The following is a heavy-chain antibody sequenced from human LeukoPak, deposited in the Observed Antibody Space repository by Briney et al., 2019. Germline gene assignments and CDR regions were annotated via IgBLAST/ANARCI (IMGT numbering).Heavy chain of an antibody. CDR2: IWYDGSNK. Sequence: GGSLRLSCAASGFIFSSYGMHWVRQAPGKGLEWVAVIWYDGSNKYYADSVKGRSTISRDNIKNTLYLQMNSLRAEDTAVYYCASSLALWGQGTLVTVSS. D-gene: IGHD3-3*02. V-gene: IGHV3-33*01. CDR1: GFIFSSYG. J-gene: IGHJ4*02. CDR3: ASSLAL.